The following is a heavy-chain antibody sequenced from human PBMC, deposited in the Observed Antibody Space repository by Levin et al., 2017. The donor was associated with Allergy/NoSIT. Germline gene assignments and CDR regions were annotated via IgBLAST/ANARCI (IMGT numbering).Heavy chain of an antibody. D-gene: IGHD6-19*01. CDR1: GYTFTSYD. CDR3: AKVIAVAGIYYYYGMDV. Sequence: WASVKVSCKASGYTFTSYDINWVRQATGQGLEWMGWMNPNSGNTGYAQKFQGRVTMTRNTSISTAYMELSSLRSEDTAVYYCAKVIAVAGIYYYYGMDVWGQGTTVTVSS. V-gene: IGHV1-8*01. J-gene: IGHJ6*02. CDR2: MNPNSGNT.